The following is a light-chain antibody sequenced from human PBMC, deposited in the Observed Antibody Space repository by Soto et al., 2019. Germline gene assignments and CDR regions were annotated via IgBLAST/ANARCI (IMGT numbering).Light chain of an antibody. J-gene: IGKJ5*01. CDR1: QTVGRNY. CDR2: AAS. CDR3: QQYAASPIT. V-gene: IGKV3-20*01. Sequence: EIGFTQSPGTLSLSPGERATLSRRASQTVGRNYLAWYQQKPGQAPRLLIYAASRRTTGIPDRFSGSGSGTEFTLTISRLEPEDFAVFYCQQYAASPITFGQGTRLEIK.